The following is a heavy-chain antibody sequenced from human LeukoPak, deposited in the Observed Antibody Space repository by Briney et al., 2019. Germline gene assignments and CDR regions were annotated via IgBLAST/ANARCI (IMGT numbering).Heavy chain of an antibody. V-gene: IGHV5-51*01. CDR1: GSRFTNYW. J-gene: IGHJ4*02. CDR3: ASSWLVGQFDY. CDR2: IYPGDSDT. Sequence: GAALKISCKGSGSRFTNYWIGWVRQMPGKGLEGMGIIYPGDSDTRYSPSFQGQVTISADKSISTAYLQWSSLKASDTAMYFCASSWLVGQFDYWGQGTLVTVSS. D-gene: IGHD6-19*01.